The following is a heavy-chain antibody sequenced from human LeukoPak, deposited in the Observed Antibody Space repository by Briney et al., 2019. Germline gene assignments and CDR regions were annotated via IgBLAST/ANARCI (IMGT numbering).Heavy chain of an antibody. D-gene: IGHD3-16*01. CDR1: GGSISSGGYS. CDR3: ARASRGRQGGYYFDY. Sequence: SQTLSPTCAVSGGSISSGGYSWSWIRQPPGKGLEWIGYIYHSGSTYYNPSLKSRVTISVDRSKNQFSLKLSSVTAADTAVYYCARASRGRQGGYYFDYWGQGTLVTVSS. J-gene: IGHJ4*02. CDR2: IYHSGST. V-gene: IGHV4-30-2*01.